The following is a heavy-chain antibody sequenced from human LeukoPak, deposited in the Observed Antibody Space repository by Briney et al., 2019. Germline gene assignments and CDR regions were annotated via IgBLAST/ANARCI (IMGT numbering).Heavy chain of an antibody. CDR1: GGSTSRGSYY. CDR3: ASRGYSYGNYFDY. Sequence: SETLSLTCTISGGSTSRGSYYWGWIRQPPGKGLEWIGSIYYSGSTYYNPSLKSRVTISVDTSKNQFSLKLNSVTAADTAVYYCASRGYSYGNYFDYWGQGTLVTVSS. J-gene: IGHJ4*02. V-gene: IGHV4-39*01. CDR2: IYYSGST. D-gene: IGHD5-18*01.